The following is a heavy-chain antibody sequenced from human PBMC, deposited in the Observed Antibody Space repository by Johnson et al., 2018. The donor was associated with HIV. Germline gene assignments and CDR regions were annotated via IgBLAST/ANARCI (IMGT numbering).Heavy chain of an antibody. CDR3: ALEAVRSTDAFDI. D-gene: IGHD3-10*01. CDR2: IKQDGSEK. Sequence: VQLVESGGGVVRPGGSLRVSCAASGFTFSSYWMSWVRQSPGKGLEWVANIKQDGSEKYYVDSVKGRFTISRDNAKNSLYLQTNSLRAEDTAVYYCALEAVRSTDAFDIWGQGTMVIVSS. J-gene: IGHJ3*02. V-gene: IGHV3-7*05. CDR1: GFTFSSYW.